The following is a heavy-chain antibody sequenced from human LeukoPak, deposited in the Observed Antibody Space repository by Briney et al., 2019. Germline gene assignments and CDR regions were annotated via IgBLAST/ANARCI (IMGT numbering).Heavy chain of an antibody. Sequence: GGSLRLTCAASGLSFSAYSMTWVRQAPGKGLEWVAVISYDGSNKYFADSVKGRFTISRDDSKNTMYLQMSSLRGEDTAVYYCARDFRNGDFDYWGQGTLVTVSS. D-gene: IGHD4-17*01. J-gene: IGHJ4*02. CDR2: ISYDGSNK. CDR3: ARDFRNGDFDY. CDR1: GLSFSAYS. V-gene: IGHV3-30*03.